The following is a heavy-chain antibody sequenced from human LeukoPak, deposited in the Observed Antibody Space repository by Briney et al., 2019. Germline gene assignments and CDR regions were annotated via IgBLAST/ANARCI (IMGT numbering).Heavy chain of an antibody. V-gene: IGHV1-2*02. CDR1: GYTFTGYY. Sequence: ASVKVSCKASGYTFTGYYLHWVRQAPGQGLEWMAYINPNTGATSYAQRFQGRVTVTRDTSISTAYMELSGLTSDDTAMYYCARDRPNNWFDPWSQGTLVTVSS. CDR3: ARDRPNNWFDP. J-gene: IGHJ5*02. CDR2: INPNTGAT.